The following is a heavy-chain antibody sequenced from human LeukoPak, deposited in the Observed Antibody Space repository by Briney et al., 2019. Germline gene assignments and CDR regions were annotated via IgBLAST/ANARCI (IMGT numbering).Heavy chain of an antibody. Sequence: GGSLRLSCAASGFTLSSYWMSWVRQAPGKGLEWVANIKQDGSEKYYVDSVKGRFTISRDNAKNSLYLQMNSLRAEDTAVYYCARDWYYYDSSGYFYWGQGTLVTVSS. CDR2: IKQDGSEK. J-gene: IGHJ4*02. CDR3: ARDWYYYDSSGYFY. D-gene: IGHD3-22*01. V-gene: IGHV3-7*03. CDR1: GFTLSSYW.